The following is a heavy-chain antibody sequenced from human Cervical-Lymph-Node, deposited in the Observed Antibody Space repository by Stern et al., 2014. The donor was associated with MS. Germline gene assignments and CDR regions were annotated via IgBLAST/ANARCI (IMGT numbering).Heavy chain of an antibody. D-gene: IGHD2-15*01. V-gene: IGHV1-3*01. CDR2: INAANGNT. CDR3: ARDKPVAVIYYYGMDV. Sequence: QVQLVQSGAEVKKPGASVTVSCEASGYTFTTYAIHWVRQAPGQRLEWMGWINAANGNTKYSQKFQGRVTITRDTSASTAYMELSSLKSEDTAVYYCARDKPVAVIYYYGMDVLGQGTTVTVSS. CDR1: GYTFTTYA. J-gene: IGHJ6*02.